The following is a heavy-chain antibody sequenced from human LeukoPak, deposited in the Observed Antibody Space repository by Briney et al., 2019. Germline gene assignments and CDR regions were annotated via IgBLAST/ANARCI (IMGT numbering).Heavy chain of an antibody. J-gene: IGHJ4*02. CDR3: ARRAEMFDY. V-gene: IGHV5-51*01. Sequence: GESLKISRKGSGYRFTSYWIGRVRQMSGKGLEWMGSIYPGDSDTRYSPSFQGQVTISADKSISTAYLQWSSVKASDTAMYYCARRAEMFDYWGQGTLVTVSS. CDR1: GYRFTSYW. D-gene: IGHD5-24*01. CDR2: IYPGDSDT.